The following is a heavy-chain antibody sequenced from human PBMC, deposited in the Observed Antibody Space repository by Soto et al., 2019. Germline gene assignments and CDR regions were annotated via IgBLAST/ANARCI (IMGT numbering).Heavy chain of an antibody. CDR1: GFTFSTYS. CDR2: VSSVSSFI. V-gene: IGHV3-21*06. J-gene: IGHJ4*02. Sequence: SLRLSCAASGFTFSTYSMNWVLQSPGKGLEWVSSVSSVSSFIFYSDSVKGRFTISRDNVKNSLYLHMDSLRAEDTAVYYCARGPCSGGSCYFDYWGQGTLVTVSS. CDR3: ARGPCSGGSCYFDY. D-gene: IGHD2-15*01.